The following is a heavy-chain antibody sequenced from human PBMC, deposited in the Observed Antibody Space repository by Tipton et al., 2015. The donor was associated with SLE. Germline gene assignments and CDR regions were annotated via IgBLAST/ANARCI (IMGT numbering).Heavy chain of an antibody. CDR2: IYYSGGT. CDR3: ASLKDYYDSSGYSPFDY. Sequence: LRLSCTVSGGSISSSSYYWGWIRQPPGKGLEWIGSIYYSGGTYYNPSLKSRVTISVDTSKNQFSLKLSSVTAADTAVYYCASLKDYYDSSGYSPFDYWGQGTLVTVSS. V-gene: IGHV4-39*01. CDR1: GGSISSSSYY. D-gene: IGHD3-22*01. J-gene: IGHJ4*02.